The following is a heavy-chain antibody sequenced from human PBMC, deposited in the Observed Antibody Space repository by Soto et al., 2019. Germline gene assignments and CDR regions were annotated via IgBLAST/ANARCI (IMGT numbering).Heavy chain of an antibody. CDR3: ARLEKEGWLQLGHFDY. CDR2: ISYDGSNK. J-gene: IGHJ4*02. D-gene: IGHD5-12*01. CDR1: GFTFSSYA. Sequence: GGSLRLSCAASGFTFSSYAMHWVRQAPGKGLEWVAVISYDGSNKYYADSVKGRFTISRDNSKNTLYLQMNSLRAEDTAVYYCARLEKEGWLQLGHFDYWGQGTLVTVS. V-gene: IGHV3-30-3*01.